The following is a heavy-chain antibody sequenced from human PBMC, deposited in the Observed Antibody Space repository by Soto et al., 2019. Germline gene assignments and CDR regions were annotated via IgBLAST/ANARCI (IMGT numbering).Heavy chain of an antibody. CDR2: ISGHGGDI. CDR1: GFIFSSYA. V-gene: IGHV3-23*01. J-gene: IGHJ4*02. CDR3: AREDGGGPFDF. Sequence: EVQLLEFGGGLVRPGGSLRLSCAASGFIFSSYAMHWVRLAPGKGLEWVSGISGHGGDIYYADSVKGRFTISRDTATITLYLQMDSLRADDTAVYYCAREDGGGPFDFWGQGTLVTVSS. D-gene: IGHD2-15*01.